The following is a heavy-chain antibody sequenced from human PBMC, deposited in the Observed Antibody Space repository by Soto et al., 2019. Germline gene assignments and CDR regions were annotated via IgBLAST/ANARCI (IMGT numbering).Heavy chain of an antibody. Sequence: QLHLEESGPGLVKPSETLSLTCSVSGGSINIYTYSWDWIRQAPGKGLEWIGSTSYGGTTYYNTSLRSRITISIDTSKNQVSLKLDSVTAADTAVYFCARRVEQVAPLRIWGQGTMLTVSS. J-gene: IGHJ3*02. V-gene: IGHV4-39*01. CDR1: GGSINIYTYS. CDR3: ARRVEQVAPLRI. CDR2: TSYGGTT.